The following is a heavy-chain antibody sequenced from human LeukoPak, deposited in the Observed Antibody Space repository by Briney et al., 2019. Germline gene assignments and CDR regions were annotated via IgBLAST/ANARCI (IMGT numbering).Heavy chain of an antibody. CDR2: ISSSGSTI. Sequence: GGSLRLSCAASGFTFSDYYMSWIRQAPGKGLEWVSYISSSGSTIYYADSVKGRFTISRDNAKNSLYLQMNSLRAEDTAVYYCARDRSVLLWFVSNSNNWFDPWGQGTLVTVSS. CDR1: GFTFSDYY. V-gene: IGHV3-11*04. D-gene: IGHD3-10*01. CDR3: ARDRSVLLWFVSNSNNWFDP. J-gene: IGHJ5*02.